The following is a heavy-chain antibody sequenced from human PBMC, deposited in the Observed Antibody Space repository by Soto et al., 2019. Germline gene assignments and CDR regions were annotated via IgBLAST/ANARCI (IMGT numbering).Heavy chain of an antibody. CDR2: ISSNGIST. CDR1: GFALSSYA. D-gene: IGHD2-15*01. J-gene: IGHJ3*01. Sequence: GGSLRLSCSASGFALSSYATHWVRQAPGKGLEYVSSISSNGISTYYADSVKGRFTISRDNSQNTLYIQMNSLRPDDTALYYCVKDEGFCTGGNCYSVARGGFDLWGQGTMVTV. V-gene: IGHV3-64D*06. CDR3: VKDEGFCTGGNCYSVARGGFDL.